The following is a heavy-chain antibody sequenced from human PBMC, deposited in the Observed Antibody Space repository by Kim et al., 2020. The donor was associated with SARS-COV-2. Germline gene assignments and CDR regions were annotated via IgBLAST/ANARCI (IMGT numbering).Heavy chain of an antibody. V-gene: IGHV3-23*01. CDR2: MSGMSGSGATT. Sequence: GGSLRLSCAASGFAFSNYAMSWVRQAPGKGLEWVSGMSGMSGSGATTYYADSVKGRFTVSRDNSKNTLFLQMNSLRAEDTAMYYCTKGGVGTNYHYFDYWGQGPLVTVSS. D-gene: IGHD2-21*02. J-gene: IGHJ4*02. CDR3: TKGGVGTNYHYFDY. CDR1: GFAFSNYA.